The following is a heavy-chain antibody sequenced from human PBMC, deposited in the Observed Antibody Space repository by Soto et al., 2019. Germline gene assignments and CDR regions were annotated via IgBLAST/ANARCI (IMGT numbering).Heavy chain of an antibody. J-gene: IGHJ4*02. CDR2: ISSSGSTI. CDR1: GFTFSSYE. D-gene: IGHD4-4*01. Sequence: GGSLRLSCAASGFTFSSYEMNWVRQAPGKGLEWVSYISSSGSTIYYADSVKGRFTISRDNAKNSLYLQMNSLRAEDTAVYYCARVEMEMTTIGNYWGQGTLVTVSS. CDR3: ARVEMEMTTIGNY. V-gene: IGHV3-48*03.